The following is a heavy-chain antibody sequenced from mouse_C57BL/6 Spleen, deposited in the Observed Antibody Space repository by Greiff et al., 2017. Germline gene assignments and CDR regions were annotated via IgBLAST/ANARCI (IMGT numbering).Heavy chain of an antibody. J-gene: IGHJ3*01. Sequence: EVQLQQSGPELVKPGASVKMSCKASGYTFTDYNMHWVKQSHGKSLEWIGYINPNNGGTSYNQKFKGKATLTVNKSSSTAYMELRSLTSEDSAVXYCAMEGDGYYVTGFAYWGQGTLVTDSA. CDR3: AMEGDGYYVTGFAY. V-gene: IGHV1-22*01. D-gene: IGHD2-3*01. CDR2: INPNNGGT. CDR1: GYTFTDYN.